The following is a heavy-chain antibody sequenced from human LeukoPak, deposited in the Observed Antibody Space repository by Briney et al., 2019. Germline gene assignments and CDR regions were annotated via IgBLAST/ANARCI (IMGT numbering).Heavy chain of an antibody. CDR3: ARSGYCSGGSCYSAGVNNWFDP. J-gene: IGHJ5*02. D-gene: IGHD2-15*01. CDR1: GYTFTSYY. Sequence: ASVKVSCKASGYTFTSYYMHWVRQAPGQGLEWMGIINPSGGSTSYAQKFQGRVTMTRDMSTSTVYMELSSLRSEDTAVYYCARSGYCSGGSCYSAGVNNWFDPWGQGTLVTVSS. V-gene: IGHV1-46*01. CDR2: INPSGGST.